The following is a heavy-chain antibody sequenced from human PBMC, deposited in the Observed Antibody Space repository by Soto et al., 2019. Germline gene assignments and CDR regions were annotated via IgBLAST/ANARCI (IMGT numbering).Heavy chain of an antibody. V-gene: IGHV4-34*01. D-gene: IGHD3-10*01. CDR3: ARGRSGSYWNYYYGMDV. CDR2: INHSGST. CDR1: GGSFSGYY. J-gene: IGHJ6*02. Sequence: SETLSLTCAVYGGSFSGYYWSWIRQPPGKGLEWIGEINHSGSTNYNPSLKSRVTISVDTSKNQFSLKLSSVTAADTAVYYCARGRSGSYWNYYYGMDVWGQGTTVTVSS.